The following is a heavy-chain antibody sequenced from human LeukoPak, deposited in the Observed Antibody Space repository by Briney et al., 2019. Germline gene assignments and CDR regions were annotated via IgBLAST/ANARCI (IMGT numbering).Heavy chain of an antibody. CDR2: ISGSGGST. D-gene: IGHD4-17*01. V-gene: IGHV3-23*01. J-gene: IGHJ4*02. Sequence: GGSLRLSCAASGFTFSSYSMNWVRQAPGKGLEWVSAISGSGGSTYYADSVKGRFTISRDNSKNTLYLQMNSLRAEDTAVYYCAYSFGDEVLLAYWGQGTLVTVSS. CDR1: GFTFSSYS. CDR3: AYSFGDEVLLAY.